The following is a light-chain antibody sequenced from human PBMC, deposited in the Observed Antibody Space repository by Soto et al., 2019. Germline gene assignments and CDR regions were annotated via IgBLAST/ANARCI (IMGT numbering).Light chain of an antibody. CDR3: HQRAAWPYP. V-gene: IGKV3-11*01. J-gene: IGKJ2*01. CDR1: QTIYNY. CDR2: ETS. Sequence: EIVLTQSPATLSLSPGERATVSCRASQTIYNYLAWYQQKPGQAPRLLIHETSNRATGIPARFSGSGSGTDFTLTISSLEPEDFALYYCHQRAAWPYPFGQGTKLEIK.